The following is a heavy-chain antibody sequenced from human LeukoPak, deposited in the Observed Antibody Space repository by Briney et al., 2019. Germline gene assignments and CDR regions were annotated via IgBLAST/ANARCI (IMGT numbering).Heavy chain of an antibody. Sequence: GGSLRLSCAASGFTVSSNYMSWVRQAPGRGLEWVSVIYSGGSTYYADSVKGRFTISRHNSKNTLYLQMNSLRAEDTAVYYCARDFPLARVGIVGAINYFDYWGQGTLVTVSS. V-gene: IGHV3-53*04. D-gene: IGHD1-26*01. CDR2: IYSGGST. CDR1: GFTVSSNY. CDR3: ARDFPLARVGIVGAINYFDY. J-gene: IGHJ4*02.